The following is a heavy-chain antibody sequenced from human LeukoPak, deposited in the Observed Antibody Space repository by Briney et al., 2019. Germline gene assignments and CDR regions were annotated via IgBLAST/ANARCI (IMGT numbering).Heavy chain of an antibody. Sequence: ASVKVSCKASGGTVSSYAISWVRQAPGQGLEWMGGIIPIFGTANYAQKFQGRVTITADESTSTAYMELSSLRSEDTAVYYCASGELDYDFWSGSKPYWGQGTLVTVSS. J-gene: IGHJ4*02. V-gene: IGHV1-69*13. D-gene: IGHD3-3*01. CDR1: GGTVSSYA. CDR3: ASGELDYDFWSGSKPY. CDR2: IIPIFGTA.